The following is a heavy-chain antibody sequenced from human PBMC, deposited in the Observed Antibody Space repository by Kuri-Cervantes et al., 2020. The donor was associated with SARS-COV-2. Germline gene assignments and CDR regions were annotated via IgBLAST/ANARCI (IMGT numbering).Heavy chain of an antibody. V-gene: IGHV3-21*01. J-gene: IGHJ4*02. CDR3: TTSMIVSAAHYFDY. CDR2: IDGYSPYI. CDR1: GFPFSDYR. D-gene: IGHD3-22*01. Sequence: GESLKISCAASGFPFSDYRMNGIRQSPGKGLEWVSCIDGYSPYIHYADSVKGRFTISRDNAKSSVFLQMNSLRAEDTAVYYCTTSMIVSAAHYFDYWGQGILVTVSS.